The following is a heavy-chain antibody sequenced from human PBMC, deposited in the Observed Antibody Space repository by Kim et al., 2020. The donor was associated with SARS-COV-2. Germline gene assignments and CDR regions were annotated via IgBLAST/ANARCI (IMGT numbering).Heavy chain of an antibody. D-gene: IGHD3-3*01. Sequence: GESLKISCKGSGYSFTSYWIGWVRQMPGKGLEWMGIIYPGDSDTRYSPSFQGQVTISADKSISTAYLQWSSLKASDTAMYYCARQSAHPYYYYYYGMDVWGQGTTVTVSS. CDR1: GYSFTSYW. J-gene: IGHJ6*02. CDR2: IYPGDSDT. V-gene: IGHV5-51*01. CDR3: ARQSAHPYYYYYYGMDV.